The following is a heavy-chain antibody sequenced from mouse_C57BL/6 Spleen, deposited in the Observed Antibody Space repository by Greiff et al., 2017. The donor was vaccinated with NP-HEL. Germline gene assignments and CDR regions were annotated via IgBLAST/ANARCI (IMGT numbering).Heavy chain of an antibody. CDR3: ARGGGYSSFDY. Sequence: EVMLVESGGGLVKPGGSLKLSCAASGFTFSSYAMSWVRQTPEKRLEWVATISDGGSYTYYPDNVKGRFTISRDNAKNNLYLQMSHLKSEDTAMYYCARGGGYSSFDYWGQGTTLTVSS. V-gene: IGHV5-4*03. CDR2: ISDGGSYT. D-gene: IGHD2-3*01. CDR1: GFTFSSYA. J-gene: IGHJ2*01.